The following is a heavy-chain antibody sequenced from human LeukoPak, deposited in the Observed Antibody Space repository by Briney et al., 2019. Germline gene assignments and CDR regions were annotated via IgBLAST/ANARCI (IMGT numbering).Heavy chain of an antibody. CDR1: GYTFTSYD. CDR3: ARGYGSGSYYNPCKRYYYYGMDV. Sequence: ASVKVSCKASGYTFTSYDINWVRQATGQGLEWMGWMNPNSGNTGYAQKFQGRVTMTRNTSISTAYMELSSLRSEDTAVYYCARGYGSGSYYNPCKRYYYYGMDVWGQGTTVTVSS. D-gene: IGHD3-10*01. CDR2: MNPNSGNT. V-gene: IGHV1-8*01. J-gene: IGHJ6*02.